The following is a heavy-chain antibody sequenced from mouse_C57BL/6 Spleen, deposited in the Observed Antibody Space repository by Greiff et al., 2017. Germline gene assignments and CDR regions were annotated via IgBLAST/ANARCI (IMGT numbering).Heavy chain of an antibody. Sequence: VQGVESGPGLVQPSQSLSITCTVSGFSLTSYGVHWVRQSPGKGLEWLGVIWSGGSTDYNAAFISRLSISKDNSKSQVFFKMNSLQADDTAIYYCARSYYSKGNYAMDYWGQGTSVTVSS. J-gene: IGHJ4*01. CDR1: GFSLTSYG. CDR2: IWSGGST. D-gene: IGHD2-5*01. CDR3: ARSYYSKGNYAMDY. V-gene: IGHV2-2*01.